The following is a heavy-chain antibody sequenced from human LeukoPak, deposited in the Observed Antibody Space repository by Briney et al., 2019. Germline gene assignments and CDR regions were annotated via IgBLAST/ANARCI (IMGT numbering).Heavy chain of an antibody. D-gene: IGHD2-21*02. CDR2: IYTSGST. J-gene: IGHJ4*02. CDR1: GGSISSYY. Sequence: SESLSLTCTVSGGSISSYYWSWIRQPAGKGLEWIGRIYTSGSTNYNPSLKSRVTISVDTSKNQFSLKLSSVTAADTAVYYCAARKTAVYFDYWGQGTLVTVSS. CDR3: AARKTAVYFDY. V-gene: IGHV4-4*07.